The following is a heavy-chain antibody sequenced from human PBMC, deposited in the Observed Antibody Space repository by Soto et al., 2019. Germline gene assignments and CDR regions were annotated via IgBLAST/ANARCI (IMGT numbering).Heavy chain of an antibody. Sequence: PSETLSLTCAVSSGSISSSHCWSWVRQPPGKGLEWIGEIYHSGSTNYNPSLKSRVTISVDKSKNQFSLKLSSVTAADTAVYYCARATVTTPRSSSRYYYYYMDVWGKGTTVTVSS. CDR2: IYHSGST. J-gene: IGHJ6*03. CDR1: SGSISSSHC. V-gene: IGHV4-4*02. D-gene: IGHD4-4*01. CDR3: ARATVTTPRSSSRYYYYYMDV.